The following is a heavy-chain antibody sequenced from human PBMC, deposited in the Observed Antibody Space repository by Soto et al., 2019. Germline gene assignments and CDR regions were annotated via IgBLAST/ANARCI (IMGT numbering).Heavy chain of an antibody. CDR1: GGSISSGGYY. Sequence: QVQLQESGPGLVKPSQTLSLTCTVSGGSISSGGYYWSWIRQHPGKGLEWIGYIYYSGSTYYNPSLKSRVTISVDTSKNQVCLKQSSVTAADTAVYYCARDRVGDYVWGGFDYWGQGTLVAVSS. D-gene: IGHD3-16*01. J-gene: IGHJ4*02. CDR2: IYYSGST. CDR3: ARDRVGDYVWGGFDY. V-gene: IGHV4-31*03.